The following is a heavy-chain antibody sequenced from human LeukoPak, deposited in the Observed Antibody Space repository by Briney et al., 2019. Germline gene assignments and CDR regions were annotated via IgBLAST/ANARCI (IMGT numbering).Heavy chain of an antibody. CDR3: ARDRLIDH. Sequence: ASVKVSCKASGYTFTALYMHWVRQAPGQGLEWMGWINPASGDTKYAQKFEGRVSMTRDTSISTAYMELSRLTSDDTAVYYCARDRLIDHWGQGTLVAVSS. V-gene: IGHV1-2*02. CDR2: INPASGDT. CDR1: GYTFTALY. D-gene: IGHD4/OR15-4a*01. J-gene: IGHJ4*02.